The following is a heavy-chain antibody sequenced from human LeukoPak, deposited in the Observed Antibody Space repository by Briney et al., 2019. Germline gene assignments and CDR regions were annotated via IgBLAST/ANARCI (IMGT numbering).Heavy chain of an antibody. CDR1: GYTFTGYY. V-gene: IGHV1-46*01. J-gene: IGHJ4*02. D-gene: IGHD3-9*01. CDR2: ISPSGGST. Sequence: ASVKVSCKASGYTFTGYYMHWVRQAPGQGLEWMGIISPSGGSTSYAQKFQGRVTMTRDTSTSTVYMEMSSLRSEDTAVYYCARDHQTAGYFDWLSFVDYWGQGILVTVSS. CDR3: ARDHQTAGYFDWLSFVDY.